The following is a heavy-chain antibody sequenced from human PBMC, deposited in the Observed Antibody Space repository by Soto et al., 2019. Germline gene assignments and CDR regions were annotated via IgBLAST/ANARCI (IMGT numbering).Heavy chain of an antibody. CDR2: IGGSGGNR. V-gene: IGHV3-23*01. Sequence: DVQLLESGGGLVQPGGSLRLSCAASGFTFNAYAMTWFRQAPGKVLEWVSAIGGSGGNRYYAGYVRGRFTISRDNSKDTVDLQMNSLRVEDTAVYYCARVASDYINSVDHWGQGILVSVSS. CDR1: GFTFNAYA. D-gene: IGHD4-4*01. J-gene: IGHJ4*02. CDR3: ARVASDYINSVDH.